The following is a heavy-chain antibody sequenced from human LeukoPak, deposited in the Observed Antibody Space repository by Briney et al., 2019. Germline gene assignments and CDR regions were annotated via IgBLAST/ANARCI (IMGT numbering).Heavy chain of an antibody. V-gene: IGHV3-23*01. Sequence: GGSLRLSCAASGFTFRSYSMNWVRQAPGKGLEWVSAISGSGGSTYYADSVKGRFTISRDNSKNTLYLQMNSLRAEDTAVYYCLFQAVAVGYWGQGTLVTVSS. CDR3: LFQAVAVGY. CDR2: ISGSGGST. J-gene: IGHJ4*02. D-gene: IGHD6-19*01. CDR1: GFTFRSYS.